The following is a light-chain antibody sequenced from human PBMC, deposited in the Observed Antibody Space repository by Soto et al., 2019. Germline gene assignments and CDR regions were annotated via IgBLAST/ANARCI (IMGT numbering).Light chain of an antibody. CDR3: ATWDDRLDGYV. J-gene: IGLJ1*01. V-gene: IGLV1-44*01. CDR2: SHN. CDR1: SSNIGSNT. Sequence: QSVLTQPPSASGTPGQRVIISCSGSSSNIGSNTVNWYQQLPGTAPKLLIYSHNQRPSGVPDRFSGSQSGTSASLAISGLQSEDEADYYCATWDDRLDGYVFGTGTKFTVL.